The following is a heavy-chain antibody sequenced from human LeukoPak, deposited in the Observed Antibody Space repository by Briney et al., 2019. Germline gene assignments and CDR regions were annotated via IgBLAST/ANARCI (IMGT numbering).Heavy chain of an antibody. D-gene: IGHD5-12*01. J-gene: IGHJ4*02. CDR3: ARDRGLATPFDY. CDR2: ISAYDGDT. Sequence: ASVEVSCKASGYTFTSYGISWVRQAPGQGLEWMGWISAYDGDTNYAQNLQGRVMMTTDTFTSTAYMELKSLRSDDTAVYYCARDRGLATPFDYWGQGTLVTVSS. CDR1: GYTFTSYG. V-gene: IGHV1-18*01.